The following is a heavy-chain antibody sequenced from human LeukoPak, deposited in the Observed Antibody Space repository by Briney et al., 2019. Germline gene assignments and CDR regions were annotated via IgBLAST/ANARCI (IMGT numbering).Heavy chain of an antibody. D-gene: IGHD3-9*01. CDR1: VYTFTSYY. CDR3: ARGPYILTGYYLGDY. CDR2: INPSGGST. J-gene: IGHJ4*02. V-gene: IGHV1-46*01. Sequence: ASENVSWQASVYTFTSYYMHWVRQAPGQGLEGMGIINPSGGSTSYAQKFQGRVTMTRDTSTSTVYMELSSLRSEDTAVYYCARGPYILTGYYLGDYWGQGTLVTVSS.